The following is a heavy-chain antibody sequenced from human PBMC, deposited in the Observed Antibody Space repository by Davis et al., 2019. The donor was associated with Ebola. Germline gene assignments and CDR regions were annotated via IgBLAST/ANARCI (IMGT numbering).Heavy chain of an antibody. CDR1: GFTFDDYA. Sequence: GGSLRLSCAASGFTFDDYAMHWVRQAPGKGLECVSLISGDGGSTYYADSVKGRFTISRDNSKNSLYLQMNSLRTEDTALYYCAKDGSHYGDLFYYGMDVWGQGTTVTVSS. CDR3: AKDGSHYGDLFYYGMDV. CDR2: ISGDGGST. V-gene: IGHV3-43*02. D-gene: IGHD4-17*01. J-gene: IGHJ6*02.